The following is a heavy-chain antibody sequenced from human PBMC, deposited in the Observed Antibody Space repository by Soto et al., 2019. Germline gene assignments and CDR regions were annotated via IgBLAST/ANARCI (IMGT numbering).Heavy chain of an antibody. CDR2: ISYDGSNK. Sequence: GGSLRLSCAASGFTFSSYGMHWVRQAPGKGLEWVAVISYDGSNKYYADSVKGRFTISRDNSKNTLYLQMNSLRAEDTAVYYCAKAEIIAGGYYYGMDVWGQGTTVTVSS. V-gene: IGHV3-30*18. D-gene: IGHD6-13*01. J-gene: IGHJ6*02. CDR1: GFTFSSYG. CDR3: AKAEIIAGGYYYGMDV.